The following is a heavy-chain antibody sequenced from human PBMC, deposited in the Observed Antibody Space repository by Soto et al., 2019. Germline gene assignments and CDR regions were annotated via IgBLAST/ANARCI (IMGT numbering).Heavy chain of an antibody. J-gene: IGHJ3*02. Sequence: SETKSQANTVSDGYISRGGSYWSWKKQHPGKGLEWIGYIYYSGSTYYNPSLKSRVTISVDTSKNQFSLKLSSVTAADTAVYYCARDQLDTIAFDAFDIWGQGTMVTVSS. CDR2: IYYSGST. D-gene: IGHD6-6*01. V-gene: IGHV4-31*03. CDR1: DGYISRGGSY. CDR3: ARDQLDTIAFDAFDI.